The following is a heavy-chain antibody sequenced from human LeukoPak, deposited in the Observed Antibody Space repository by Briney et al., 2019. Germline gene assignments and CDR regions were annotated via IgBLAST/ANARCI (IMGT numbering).Heavy chain of an antibody. V-gene: IGHV4-59*01. CDR2: IYYSGST. CDR3: ARTLSSGYPDYFYYMDV. CDR1: GGSISSYY. D-gene: IGHD3-22*01. Sequence: SETLSLTCTVSGGSISSYYWSWIRQPPGKGLEWIGYIYYSGSTKYNPSLKSRVSVSVDTSKNQFSLKLSSVTAADTAVYYCARTLSSGYPDYFYYMDVWGKGTTVTISS. J-gene: IGHJ6*03.